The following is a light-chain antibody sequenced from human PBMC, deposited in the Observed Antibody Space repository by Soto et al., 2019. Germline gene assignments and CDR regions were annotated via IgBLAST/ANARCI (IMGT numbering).Light chain of an antibody. CDR3: QQYGSSYPWT. CDR2: GAS. V-gene: IGKV3-20*01. CDR1: QSVSSNY. Sequence: EILLTQSPXXLXXXXGXXXTXXCRXIQSVSSNYLAWYPQKPGQAPRLLIYGASSRATGIPDRFSGSGSGTDFTLTIRRLEPEDFAVYYCQQYGSSYPWTFGQGTKVDIK. J-gene: IGKJ1*01.